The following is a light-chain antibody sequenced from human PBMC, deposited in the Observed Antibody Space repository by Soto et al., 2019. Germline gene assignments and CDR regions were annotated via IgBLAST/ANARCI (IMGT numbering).Light chain of an antibody. CDR2: SDN. CDR1: SSNIGRDF. Sequence: QPVLTQPPSASGTPGQRVTISCSGSSSNIGRDFVCWYQQVPGTAPKPLIYSDNQRYSGVPDRFSGSKSGTSASLTISGLRSEDEADYYCASWDDNLSGVVFGGGTKLTVL. J-gene: IGLJ2*01. CDR3: ASWDDNLSGVV. V-gene: IGLV1-47*02.